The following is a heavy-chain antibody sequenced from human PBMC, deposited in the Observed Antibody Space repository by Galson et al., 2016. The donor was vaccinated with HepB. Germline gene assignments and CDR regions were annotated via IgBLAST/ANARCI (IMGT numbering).Heavy chain of an antibody. CDR1: GINFRIYG. J-gene: IGHJ4*02. V-gene: IGHV3-30*03. D-gene: IGHD2-15*01. CDR2: ISFDGNDK. CDR3: ATPRIGAATGPFDY. Sequence: LRLSCAASGINFRIYGMHWVRQAPGRGLEWVAFISFDGNDKYYIDSVKGRFTISRDNSQNTLFLQMNTLRAEDTAVYYCATPRIGAATGPFDYWGQGTLVTVSS.